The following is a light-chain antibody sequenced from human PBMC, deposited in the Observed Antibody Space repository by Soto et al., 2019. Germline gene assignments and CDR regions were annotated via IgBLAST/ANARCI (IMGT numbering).Light chain of an antibody. CDR1: QSINSN. CDR2: GAS. J-gene: IGKJ5*01. V-gene: IGKV3-15*01. CDR3: HQYDNWFPFT. Sequence: EIVMTQSPATLSVSPGESVTLSCRASQSINSNLGWYQQKPGQAPRLLIYGASTRATGIPARFSGSGSGTEFTLTISSLQSEDSAVYYCHQYDNWFPFTFGQGTRLEIK.